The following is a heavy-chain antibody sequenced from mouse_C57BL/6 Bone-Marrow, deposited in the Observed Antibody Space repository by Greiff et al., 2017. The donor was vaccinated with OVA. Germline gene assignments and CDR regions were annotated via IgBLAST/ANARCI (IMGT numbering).Heavy chain of an antibody. J-gene: IGHJ3*01. CDR2: ISNGGGST. CDR1: GFTFSDYY. D-gene: IGHD1-1*01. Sequence: EVQVVESGGGLVQPGGSLKLSCAASGFTFSDYYMYWVRQTPEKRLEWVAYISNGGGSTYYPDTVKGRFTISRDNAKNTLYLQMSRLKSEDTAMYYCASPNYYGSSEMAYWGQGTLVTVSA. CDR3: ASPNYYGSSEMAY. V-gene: IGHV5-12*01.